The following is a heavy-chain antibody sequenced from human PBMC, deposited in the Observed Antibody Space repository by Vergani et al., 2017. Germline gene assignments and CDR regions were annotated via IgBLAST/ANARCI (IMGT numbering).Heavy chain of an antibody. CDR2: IYTSGST. D-gene: IGHD2-2*01. V-gene: IGHV4-38-2*01. J-gene: IGHJ4*02. Sequence: QVQLQESGPGLVKPSETLSLTCGVSGYSISSGYYWGWIRQSPGKGLEWIGYIYTSGSTNYNPSLKSRVTISVDTSKNQFSLKLSSVTAADTAVYYCASPLGYCSSTSCADYWGQGTLVTVSS. CDR1: GYSISSGYY. CDR3: ASPLGYCSSTSCADY.